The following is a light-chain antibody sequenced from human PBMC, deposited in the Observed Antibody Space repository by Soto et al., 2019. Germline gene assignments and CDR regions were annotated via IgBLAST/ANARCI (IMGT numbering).Light chain of an antibody. CDR1: QSVSSD. CDR2: GAS. V-gene: IGKV3-15*01. CDR3: QQYNNWPRT. Sequence: EIVMTQSPATLSVSPGERATLSCRASQSVSSDLAWYHQKPGQAPRLLIYGASTRATGIPARFSGSGSGTEFTLTIDSLQSEDFAVYYCQQYNNWPRTFGQGTKVELK. J-gene: IGKJ1*01.